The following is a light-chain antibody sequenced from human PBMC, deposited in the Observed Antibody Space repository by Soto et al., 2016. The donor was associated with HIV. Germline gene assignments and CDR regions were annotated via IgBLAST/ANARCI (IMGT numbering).Light chain of an antibody. J-gene: IGKJ3*01. CDR2: KAS. CDR3: QQYNSYVFT. V-gene: IGKV1-5*03. CDR1: QSISSW. Sequence: DIQMTQSPSTLSASVGDRVIITCRASQSISSWLAWYQQKPGTAPKLLIYKASSLESGVPSRFSGSGSGTEFTLTISSLQPDDFATYYCQQYNSYVFTFGLGPKWIS.